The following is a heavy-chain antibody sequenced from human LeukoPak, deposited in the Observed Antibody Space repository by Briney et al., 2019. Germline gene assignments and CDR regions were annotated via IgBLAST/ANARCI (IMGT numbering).Heavy chain of an antibody. D-gene: IGHD6-6*01. Sequence: GGSLRLSCAASGFPVTNNYMTWVRQAPGKGLEWVSVIDRCGSTFYADSVKGRFTISRDNSKNTLYLQMNSLRAADTAVYYCARDKGTSYLSSFDYWGQGTLVTVSS. J-gene: IGHJ4*02. V-gene: IGHV3-66*01. CDR3: ARDKGTSYLSSFDY. CDR2: IDRCGST. CDR1: GFPVTNNY.